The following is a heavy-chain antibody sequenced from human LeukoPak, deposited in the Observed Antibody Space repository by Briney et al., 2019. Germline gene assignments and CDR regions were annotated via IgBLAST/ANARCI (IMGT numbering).Heavy chain of an antibody. D-gene: IGHD3-10*01. V-gene: IGHV3-53*01. CDR3: AREWGSGSYDY. CDR2: IYSGGST. Sequence: GGPLRLSCAASGFTVSSNYMSWVRQAPGKGLEWVSVIYSGGSTYYADSVKGRFTISRDNAKNSLYLQMNSLRAEDTAVYYCAREWGSGSYDYWGQGTLVTVSS. J-gene: IGHJ4*02. CDR1: GFTVSSNY.